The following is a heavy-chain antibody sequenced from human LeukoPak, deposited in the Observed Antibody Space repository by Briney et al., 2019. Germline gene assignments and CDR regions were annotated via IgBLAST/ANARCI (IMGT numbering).Heavy chain of an antibody. CDR1: GGSIGSYY. CDR2: IYYSGST. Sequence: SETLSLTCTVSGGSIGSYYWSWIRQPPGKGLEWIGYIYYSGSTNYNPSLKSRVTISVDTSKNQFSLKLSSVTAADTAVYYCARLGAVAGQADYWGQGTLVTVSS. CDR3: ARLGAVAGQADY. J-gene: IGHJ4*02. V-gene: IGHV4-59*08. D-gene: IGHD6-19*01.